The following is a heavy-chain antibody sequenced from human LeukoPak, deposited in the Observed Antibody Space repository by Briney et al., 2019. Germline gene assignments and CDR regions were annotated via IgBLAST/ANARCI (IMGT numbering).Heavy chain of an antibody. CDR2: ISSNGGST. V-gene: IGHV3-64D*09. Sequence: PGRSPRLSCSASGFTFSSYAMHWVRQAPGKGLEYVSAISSNGGSTYYADSVKGRFTISRDNSKNTLYLQMSSLRAEGTAVYYCVKGRRIAVAGEYFQHWGQGTLVTVSS. J-gene: IGHJ1*01. CDR3: VKGRRIAVAGEYFQH. CDR1: GFTFSSYA. D-gene: IGHD6-19*01.